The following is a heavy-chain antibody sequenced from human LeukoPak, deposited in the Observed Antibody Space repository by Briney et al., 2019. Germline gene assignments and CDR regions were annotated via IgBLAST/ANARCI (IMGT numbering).Heavy chain of an antibody. J-gene: IGHJ6*03. V-gene: IGHV3-74*01. D-gene: IGHD3-3*01. CDR3: AKTYYDFWSGQYYYYYMDV. CDR1: GFTFSTYW. Sequence: GGSLRLSCAASGFTFSTYWMHWVRQAPGKGLVWVSRIYIDGTSTNYADSVKGRFTISRDNSKNTLYLQMNSLRAEDTAVYYCAKTYYDFWSGQYYYYYMDVWGKGTTVTVSS. CDR2: IYIDGTST.